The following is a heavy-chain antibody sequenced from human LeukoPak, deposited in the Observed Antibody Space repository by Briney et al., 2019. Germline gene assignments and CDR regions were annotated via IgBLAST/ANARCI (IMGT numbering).Heavy chain of an antibody. V-gene: IGHV3-23*01. CDR1: GFTFSSHA. CDR3: ARVSWFPGTSYYYMDV. CDR2: ISGSGGST. Sequence: GGSLRLSCAASGFTFSSHAMSWVRQAPGKGPEWVSAISGSGGSTYSADSVKGRFTISRDNSKNTLYLQMNSLRANDTAVYYCARVSWFPGTSYYYMDVWGKGTTVTVSS. J-gene: IGHJ6*03. D-gene: IGHD1-1*01.